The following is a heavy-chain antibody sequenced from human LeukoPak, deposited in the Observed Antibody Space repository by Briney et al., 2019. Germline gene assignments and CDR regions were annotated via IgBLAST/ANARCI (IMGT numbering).Heavy chain of an antibody. J-gene: IGHJ6*03. CDR1: Y. CDR2: IDSYSGRT. CDR3: ARVEGSGHYYYYYMDV. V-gene: IGHV4-39*07. Sequence: YWGWIRQPPGKGLESIGAIDSYSGRTYYNPSLNSRAAISVDTSKNQFSLKLSSVTAADTAVYYCARVEGSGHYYYYYMDVWGKGTTVTVSS. D-gene: IGHD3-10*01.